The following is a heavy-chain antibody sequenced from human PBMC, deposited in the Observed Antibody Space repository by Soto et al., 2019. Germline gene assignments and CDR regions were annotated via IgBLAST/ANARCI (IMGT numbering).Heavy chain of an antibody. V-gene: IGHV1-69*01. CDR3: ARGRRITGTTDDSLDY. CDR2: IIPIVGTA. CDR1: GGTFSSYA. Sequence: QVQLVQSGAEVKKPGSSVKVSCKASGGTFSSYAISWVRQAPGQGLEWMGGIIPIVGTANYAQKFQGRVTITAVEYTSTGDMELSSVRSEDTAVYYCARGRRITGTTDDSLDYCGQGTLGTFSA. J-gene: IGHJ4*02. D-gene: IGHD1-7*01.